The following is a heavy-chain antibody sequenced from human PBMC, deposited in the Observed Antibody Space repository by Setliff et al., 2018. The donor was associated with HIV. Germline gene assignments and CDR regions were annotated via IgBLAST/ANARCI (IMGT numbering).Heavy chain of an antibody. D-gene: IGHD3-22*01. Sequence: PSETLSLTCSVSGASTITDPHYWTWIRQPAGKGPEWIGHIYTNGYTNYNPSLKSRVTISVDTSKNQFSLKLSSVTAADTAVYYCARAPGAYYYDSSGYPIGIRFDYWGQGTLVTVSS. J-gene: IGHJ4*02. CDR1: GASTITDPHY. CDR2: IYTNGYT. CDR3: ARAPGAYYYDSSGYPIGIRFDY. V-gene: IGHV4-61*09.